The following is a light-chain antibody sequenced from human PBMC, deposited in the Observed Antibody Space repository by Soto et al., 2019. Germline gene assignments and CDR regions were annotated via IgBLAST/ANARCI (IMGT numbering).Light chain of an antibody. V-gene: IGKV1-5*03. CDR2: RAS. J-gene: IGKJ1*01. Sequence: DIQMTQSPSTLSASVGDRVTISCRAIQSISRWLAWYQQKPGKAPKLLIYRASTLQVGVPTRFTGSGSETEFTLTISSLQPDDFATYYCQQYNSYSTFGQGTRVEI. CDR1: QSISRW. CDR3: QQYNSYST.